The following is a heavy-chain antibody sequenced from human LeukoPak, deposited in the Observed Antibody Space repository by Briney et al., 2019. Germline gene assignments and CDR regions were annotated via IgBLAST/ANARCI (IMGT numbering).Heavy chain of an antibody. Sequence: GGSLRLSCAASGFTVSSNYMSWVRQAPGKGLEWVSVIYSGGSTYYADSVKGRFTISRDNSKNTLYLQMNSLRAEDTAVYYCAKEYCSGGSCYSDSGSFDYWGQGTLVTVSS. CDR2: IYSGGST. CDR1: GFTVSSNY. D-gene: IGHD2-15*01. CDR3: AKEYCSGGSCYSDSGSFDY. J-gene: IGHJ4*02. V-gene: IGHV3-66*01.